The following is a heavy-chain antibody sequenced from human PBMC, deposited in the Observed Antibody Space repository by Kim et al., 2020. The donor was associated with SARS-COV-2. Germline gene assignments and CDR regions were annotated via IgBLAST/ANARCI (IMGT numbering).Heavy chain of an antibody. J-gene: IGHJ5*02. V-gene: IGHV4-34*01. D-gene: IGHD3-3*01. CDR2: INHSGST. CDR1: GGSFSGYY. CDR3: AREGITIFGVASIDNWFDP. Sequence: SETLSLTCAVYGGSFSGYYWSWIRQPPGKGLEWIGEINHSGSTNYNPSLKSRVTISVDTSKNQFSLKLSSVTAADTAVYYCAREGITIFGVASIDNWFDPWGQGTLVTVSS.